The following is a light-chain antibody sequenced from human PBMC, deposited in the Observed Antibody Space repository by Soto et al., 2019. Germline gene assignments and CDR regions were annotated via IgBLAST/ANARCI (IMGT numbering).Light chain of an antibody. J-gene: IGKJ3*01. CDR2: GAS. V-gene: IGKV3-20*01. Sequence: EIVLTQSPGTLSLSPGERATLSCRASQSVSSSYLAWYQQKPGQSPRLLIYGASSRATGIPDRFSGSGSGTDFTLPISRLEPEDISVYYCQQYDSSPLTFVPGTKVDIK. CDR1: QSVSSSY. CDR3: QQYDSSPLT.